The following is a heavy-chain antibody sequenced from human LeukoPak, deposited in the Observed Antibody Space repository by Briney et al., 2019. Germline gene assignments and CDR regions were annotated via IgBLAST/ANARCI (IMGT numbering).Heavy chain of an antibody. V-gene: IGHV3-7*01. D-gene: IGHD6-13*01. Sequence: GGSLRLSCAASGVTFSSYWMSWVRQAPGKGLEWVANIKEDGSEKYYVDSVKGRFTISRDNAKNSLYLQMNSLRAEDTAVYYCASFGEQQLISGDYWGQGTLVTVSS. CDR2: IKEDGSEK. J-gene: IGHJ4*02. CDR1: GVTFSSYW. CDR3: ASFGEQQLISGDY.